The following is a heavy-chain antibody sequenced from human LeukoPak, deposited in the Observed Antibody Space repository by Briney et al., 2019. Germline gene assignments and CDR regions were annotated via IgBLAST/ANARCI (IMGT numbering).Heavy chain of an antibody. CDR1: GSTFSSYW. CDR2: INQDGSER. J-gene: IGHJ6*02. V-gene: IGHV3-7*01. Sequence: PGGSLRLSCAASGSTFSSYWMIWVRQAPGKGLEWVANINQDGSERYYVDSVKGRFTISRDNAKNSLSLQMNSLRAEDTALYYCARGNAMGVWGQGTTVTASS. CDR3: ARGNAMGV.